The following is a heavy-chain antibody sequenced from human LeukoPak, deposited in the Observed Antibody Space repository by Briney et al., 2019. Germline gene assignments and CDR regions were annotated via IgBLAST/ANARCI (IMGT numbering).Heavy chain of an antibody. CDR3: ARAPRSTVTPEGY. CDR1: GFTFSSYS. J-gene: IGHJ4*02. Sequence: PGGSLRLSCAASGFTFSSYSMNWVRQAPGKGLEWVSYISSSSSTIYYADSVKGRFTISRDNAKNSLYLQMNSLRAEDTAVYYCARAPRSTVTPEGYWGQGTLVTVSS. CDR2: ISSSSSTI. V-gene: IGHV3-48*04. D-gene: IGHD4-17*01.